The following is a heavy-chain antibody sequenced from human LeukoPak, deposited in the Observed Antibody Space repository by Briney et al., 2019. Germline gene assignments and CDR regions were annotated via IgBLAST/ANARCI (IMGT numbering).Heavy chain of an antibody. CDR3: TKDSVAMVTTSDY. D-gene: IGHD5-18*01. V-gene: IGHV3-7*03. Sequence: GGSRRLSCAASGFIFTNYWMTWVRQAPGKGLEWVANIKQDGDEKYYVDSVKGRFTISRDNAKNSLYLQMNSLRPEDTALYYCTKDSVAMVTTSDYWGQGTLVTVSS. CDR2: IKQDGDEK. CDR1: GFIFTNYW. J-gene: IGHJ4*02.